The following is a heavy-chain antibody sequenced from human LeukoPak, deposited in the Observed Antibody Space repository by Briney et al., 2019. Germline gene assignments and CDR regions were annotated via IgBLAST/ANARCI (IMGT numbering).Heavy chain of an antibody. V-gene: IGHV4-59*11. Sequence: SETLSLTCTVSGGSISSHYWSWIRQPPGKGLEWIGYIYYSGSTYYNPSLKSRVTISVDTSKNQFSLKLSSVTAADTAVYYCARVWSGQFDYWGQGTLVTVSS. CDR3: ARVWSGQFDY. J-gene: IGHJ4*02. D-gene: IGHD3-3*01. CDR1: GGSISSHY. CDR2: IYYSGST.